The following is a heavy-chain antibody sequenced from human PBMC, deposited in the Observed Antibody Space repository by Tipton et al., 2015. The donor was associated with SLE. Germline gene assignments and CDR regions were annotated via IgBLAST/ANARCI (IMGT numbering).Heavy chain of an antibody. J-gene: IGHJ3*02. CDR3: ARHVVRRYGDAFDI. D-gene: IGHD3-10*01. CDR2: IYYSGST. Sequence: TLSLTCTVSGGSISSSSYYWGWIRQPPGKGLEWIGSIYYSGSTYYNPSLKSRVTISVDTSKNQVPLRLSSVTAADTAVYYCARHVVRRYGDAFDIWGQGTMVTVPS. V-gene: IGHV4-39*06. CDR1: GGSISSSSYY.